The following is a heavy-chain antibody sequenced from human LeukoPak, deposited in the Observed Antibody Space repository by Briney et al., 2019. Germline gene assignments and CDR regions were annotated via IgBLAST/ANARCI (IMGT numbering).Heavy chain of an antibody. D-gene: IGHD6-6*01. J-gene: IGHJ3*02. V-gene: IGHV4-59*08. CDR2: TYYTGTT. Sequence: SETLSLTCTVSGGSTISHYWSWLRQPPGKGLEWIAYTYYTGTTNYNPSLKSRVTISIDTSKDQFSLRLSSVTAADTAVYYCAGLRSRACDIWGPGTMVSVSS. CDR1: GGSTISHY. CDR3: AGLRSRACDI.